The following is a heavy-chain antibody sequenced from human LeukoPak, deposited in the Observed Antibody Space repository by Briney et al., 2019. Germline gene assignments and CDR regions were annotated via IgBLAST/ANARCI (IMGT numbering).Heavy chain of an antibody. CDR1: GYTFTGYY. V-gene: IGHV1-2*02. CDR2: INPNSGGT. CDR3: ARGEAGARNLFDY. J-gene: IGHJ4*02. Sequence: ASVKVSCKASGYTFTGYYMHWVRQAPGQGLEWMGWINPNSGGTNYAQKFQGRVTMTRDTSISTAYMELSRLRSEDTAVYYCARGEAGARNLFDYWGQGTLVTVSS. D-gene: IGHD3-16*01.